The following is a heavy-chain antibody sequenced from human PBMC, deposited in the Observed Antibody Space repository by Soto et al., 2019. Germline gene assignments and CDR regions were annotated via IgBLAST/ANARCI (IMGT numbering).Heavy chain of an antibody. CDR2: ISSSGSTI. V-gene: IGHV3-48*03. Sequence: GGSLRLSCAASGFTFSSYEMNWVRQAPGKGLEWVSYISSSGSTIYYADSVKGRFTISRDNAKNSLYLQMNSLRAEDTAVYYCAREGGPDYAILTGAPYVWGQGTLVTVSS. CDR1: GFTFSSYE. D-gene: IGHD3-9*01. CDR3: AREGGPDYAILTGAPYV. J-gene: IGHJ4*02.